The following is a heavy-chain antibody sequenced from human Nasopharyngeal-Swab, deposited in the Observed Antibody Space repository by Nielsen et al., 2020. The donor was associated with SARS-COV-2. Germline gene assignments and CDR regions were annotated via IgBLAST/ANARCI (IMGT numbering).Heavy chain of an antibody. Sequence: ASVKVSCKASGYTFTGYYMHWVRQAPGQGLEWMGRINPNSGGTNYAQKFQGRVTMTRDTSISTAYMELSRLRSDDTAAYYCARDSVFSIFGVVSSDYWGQGTLVTVSS. CDR3: ARDSVFSIFGVVSSDY. V-gene: IGHV1-2*06. CDR1: GYTFTGYY. J-gene: IGHJ4*02. D-gene: IGHD3-3*01. CDR2: INPNSGGT.